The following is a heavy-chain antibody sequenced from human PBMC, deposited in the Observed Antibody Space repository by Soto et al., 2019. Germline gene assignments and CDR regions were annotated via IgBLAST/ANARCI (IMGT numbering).Heavy chain of an antibody. CDR2: ISGSGGST. V-gene: IGHV3-23*01. CDR1: GFTFSSYA. D-gene: IGHD3-22*01. CDR3: AKASASSGYPK. J-gene: IGHJ4*02. Sequence: VGSLRLSCAASGFTFSSYAMSWVRQAPVKGLEWVSAISGSGGSTYYADSVKGRFTISRDNSKNTLYLQMNSLRAEDTAVYYCAKASASSGYPKWGQGTLVTVSS.